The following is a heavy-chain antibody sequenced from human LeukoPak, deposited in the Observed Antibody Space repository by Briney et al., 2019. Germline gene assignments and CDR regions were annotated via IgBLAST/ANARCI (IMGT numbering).Heavy chain of an antibody. CDR3: AKDRCSGGSCYTRLFDNWFDP. J-gene: IGHJ5*02. V-gene: IGHV3-30*02. D-gene: IGHD2-15*01. CDR2: MKYDGTNK. CDR1: GFTFVSHC. Sequence: PGGSLRLACAAAGFTFVSHCTRWVRQAPGKGLQWVAFMKYDGTNKYYADSVKGRITISRDNSKNTMYLQMNSLRAEDTAVYYCAKDRCSGGSCYTRLFDNWFDPGSEGTLVTVSS.